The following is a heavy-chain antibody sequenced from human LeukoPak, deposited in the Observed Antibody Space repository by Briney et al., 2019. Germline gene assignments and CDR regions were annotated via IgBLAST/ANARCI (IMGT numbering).Heavy chain of an antibody. Sequence: PGGSLRLSCGASGFTFSDSWMSWVRQAPGKGLEWVANMNQDGSEKDYVDSVKGRFTISRDDARNSLYLQMSSLRAEGTAVYYCATYTHWVAGDVWGQGTTVTVSS. CDR2: MNQDGSEK. D-gene: IGHD3-16*01. CDR3: ATYTHWVAGDV. V-gene: IGHV3-7*01. CDR1: GFTFSDSW. J-gene: IGHJ6*02.